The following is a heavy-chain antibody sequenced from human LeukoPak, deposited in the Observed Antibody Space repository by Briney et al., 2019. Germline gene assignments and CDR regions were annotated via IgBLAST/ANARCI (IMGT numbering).Heavy chain of an antibody. CDR3: AKGRDVAVTGTKVGSDY. V-gene: IGHV3-23*01. CDR2: ISGSDGST. CDR1: GFTFSAYA. Sequence: PGGSLTLSCAASGFTFSAYAMSWVRQAPGKGLEWVSGISGSDGSTYYADSVEGRFTISRDSSKSTLYPQMNSLRAEDTSVYYCAKGRDVAVTGTKVGSDYWGQGTLVTVSS. J-gene: IGHJ4*02. D-gene: IGHD6-19*01.